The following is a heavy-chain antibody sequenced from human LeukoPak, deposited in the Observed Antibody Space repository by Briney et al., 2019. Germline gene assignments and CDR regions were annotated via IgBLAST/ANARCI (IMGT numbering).Heavy chain of an antibody. CDR2: ISYDGSNK. V-gene: IGHV3-30*18. CDR3: AKVGYSSSWYIYYYYGMDV. J-gene: IGHJ6*02. Sequence: GGSLRLPCAASGFTFSSYSMNWVRQAPGKGLEWVAVISYDGSNKYYADSVKGRFTISRDNSKNTLYLQMNSLRAEDTAVYHCAKVGYSSSWYIYYYYGMDVWGQGTTVTVSS. CDR1: GFTFSSYS. D-gene: IGHD6-13*01.